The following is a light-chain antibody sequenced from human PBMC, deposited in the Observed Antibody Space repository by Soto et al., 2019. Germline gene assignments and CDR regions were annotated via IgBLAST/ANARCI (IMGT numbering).Light chain of an antibody. J-gene: IGKJ1*01. CDR3: QQYNNWPRT. CDR1: QSVSSN. Sequence: EIVMTQSPATLSVSPGERATLSCRASQSVSSNLAWYQQKPGQAPRLLIYGASTRATGIPARFSGSGSGTEFTLTISSLQSEDFAVYYCQQYNNWPRTFGKGTQVAIK. CDR2: GAS. V-gene: IGKV3-15*01.